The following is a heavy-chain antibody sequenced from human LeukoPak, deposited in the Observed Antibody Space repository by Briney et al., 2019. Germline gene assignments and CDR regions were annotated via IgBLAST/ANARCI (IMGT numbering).Heavy chain of an antibody. D-gene: IGHD3-10*01. J-gene: IGHJ6*04. CDR1: GGTFSSYA. Sequence: GASVKVSCKASGGTFSSYAISWVRQAPGQGLEWMGGIIPIFGTANYAQKFQGRVTITADESTSTAYMELSSLRSEDTAVYYCARDFTMVRGSGDGMDVWGKGTTVTVSS. CDR3: ARDFTMVRGSGDGMDV. CDR2: IIPIFGTA. V-gene: IGHV1-69*01.